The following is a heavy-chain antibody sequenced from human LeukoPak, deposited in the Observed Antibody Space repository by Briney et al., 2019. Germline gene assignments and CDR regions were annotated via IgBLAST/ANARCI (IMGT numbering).Heavy chain of an antibody. J-gene: IGHJ4*02. Sequence: SETLSLTCTVSGGSISSYHWNWIRRPAGKGLEWIGRIHSSGSTNYNSSLPGRLTISVDMSQNQFSLKLNSVTATDTAVYYCARNFGPYIDSWGQGTLVTVSS. CDR1: GGSISSYH. CDR3: ARNFGPYIDS. V-gene: IGHV4-4*07. CDR2: IHSSGST. D-gene: IGHD1-14*01.